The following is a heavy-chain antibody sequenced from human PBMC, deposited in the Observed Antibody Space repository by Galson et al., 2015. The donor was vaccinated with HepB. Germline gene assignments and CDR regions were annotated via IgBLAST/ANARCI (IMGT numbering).Heavy chain of an antibody. Sequence: SLRLSCAASGFTFNNYAMHWVRQAPGKGLEWVAIISYDGSSKYYADSVKGRFTISRDNSKKTLYLQMNSLRPEDTAVYYCAKDFDSSGYPDNWGQGTLVTVSS. CDR1: GFTFNNYA. J-gene: IGHJ4*02. CDR3: AKDFDSSGYPDN. D-gene: IGHD3-22*01. V-gene: IGHV3-30*18. CDR2: ISYDGSSK.